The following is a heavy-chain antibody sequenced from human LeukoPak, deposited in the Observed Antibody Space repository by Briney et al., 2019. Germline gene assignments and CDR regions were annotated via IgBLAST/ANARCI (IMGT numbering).Heavy chain of an antibody. J-gene: IGHJ5*02. V-gene: IGHV3-23*01. CDR1: GFTFSSYA. CDR3: VGAMGCIGNTCRNNWFDP. D-gene: IGHD2-8*01. CDR2: ISGSGGST. Sequence: PGGSLRLSCTASGFTFSSYAMSWVRQAPGKGLEWVSAISGSGGSTYYADSVKGRFTISRDNSKNMVYLQMNSLRAEDTAVYHCVGAMGCIGNTCRNNWFDPWGQGTLVTVSS.